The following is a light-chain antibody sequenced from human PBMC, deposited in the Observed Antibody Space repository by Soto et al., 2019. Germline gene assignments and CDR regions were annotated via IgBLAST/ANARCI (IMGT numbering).Light chain of an antibody. V-gene: IGKV1-5*03. CDR3: QHYNGYSEA. J-gene: IGKJ1*01. Sequence: DVQMTQSPSSLSGSVGDRVTITCRASQTISSWLAWYQQKPGKAPKLLIYKASTLKSGVPSRFSGSGSGTEIPLTISSLQPDDFAAYYCQHYNGYSEAFGQGTKV. CDR2: KAS. CDR1: QTISSW.